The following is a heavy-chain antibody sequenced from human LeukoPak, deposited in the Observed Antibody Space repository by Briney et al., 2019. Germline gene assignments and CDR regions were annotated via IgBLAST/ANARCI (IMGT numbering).Heavy chain of an antibody. CDR1: GYTFTGYY. CDR3: ARVLMVYAISPLGY. D-gene: IGHD2-8*01. CDR2: INPNSGGT. V-gene: IGHV1-2*06. J-gene: IGHJ4*02. Sequence: GASVKVSCKASGYTFTGYYMHWVRQAPGQGLEWMGRINPNSGGTNYAQKFQGRVTMTRDTSISTAYMELSRLRSDDTAVYYCARVLMVYAISPLGYWGQGTLVTVSS.